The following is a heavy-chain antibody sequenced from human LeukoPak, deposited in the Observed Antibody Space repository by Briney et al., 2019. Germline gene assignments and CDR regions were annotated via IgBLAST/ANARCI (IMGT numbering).Heavy chain of an antibody. CDR3: AKERGFGELLYGDYYYMDV. Sequence: PGGSLRLSCAASGSTFSSYEMNWVRQAPGKGLEWVSYISSGGITIYYADSVKGRFTISRDNSKNTLYLQMNSLRAEDTAVYYCAKERGFGELLYGDYYYMDVWGKGTTVTISS. J-gene: IGHJ6*03. CDR1: GSTFSSYE. D-gene: IGHD3-10*01. CDR2: ISSGGITI. V-gene: IGHV3-48*03.